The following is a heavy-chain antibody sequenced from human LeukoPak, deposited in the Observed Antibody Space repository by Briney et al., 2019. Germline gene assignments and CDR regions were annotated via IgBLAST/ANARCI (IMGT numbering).Heavy chain of an antibody. V-gene: IGHV3-7*03. J-gene: IGHJ4*02. D-gene: IGHD3-16*01. CDR2: IKQDGSEK. CDR3: ARVGGFTIDY. Sequence: GGSLRLSCAASGFTFSSYWTSWVRQAPGKGLEWVANIKQDGSEKYYVDSVKGRFTISRDNAKNSLYLQMNSLRAEDTAVYYCARVGGFTIDYWGQGTLVTVSS. CDR1: GFTFSSYW.